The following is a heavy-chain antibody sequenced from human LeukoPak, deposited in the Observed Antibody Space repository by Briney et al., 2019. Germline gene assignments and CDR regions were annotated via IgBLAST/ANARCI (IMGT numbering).Heavy chain of an antibody. D-gene: IGHD3-10*01. J-gene: IGHJ4*02. Sequence: GGSLRLSCAASGFTFSDYYMSWIRQAPGGGLEWVSYISTAGSTIDYADSVKGRFTISRDNANNLLYLQMNNLRVEDTAVYYCAREADYYGSGSFYDWGQGTLVTVSS. V-gene: IGHV3-11*01. CDR2: ISTAGSTI. CDR3: AREADYYGSGSFYD. CDR1: GFTFSDYY.